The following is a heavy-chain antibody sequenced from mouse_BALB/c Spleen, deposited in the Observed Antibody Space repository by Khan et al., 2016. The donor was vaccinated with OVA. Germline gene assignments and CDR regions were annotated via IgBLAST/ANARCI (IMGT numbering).Heavy chain of an antibody. CDR1: GYTFTSYW. D-gene: IGHD1-1*01. V-gene: IGHV1S81*02. Sequence: QVQLQQPGAELVKAGASVKMSCKASGYTFTSYWMHWVKQRLGQGLEWFAETNPTNGRTYYNEQFKSKATLTVATSSSTAYLLLSGPSFPDSAVYYCARIKKIGATYFDYWGQGTTLTVSS. J-gene: IGHJ2*01. CDR3: ARIKKIGATYFDY. CDR2: TNPTNGRT.